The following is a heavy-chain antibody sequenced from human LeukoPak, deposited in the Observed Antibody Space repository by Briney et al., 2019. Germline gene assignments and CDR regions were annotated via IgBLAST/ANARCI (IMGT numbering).Heavy chain of an antibody. V-gene: IGHV1-18*04. Sequence: ASVKVPCKASGYTFTSYGINWVRQAPGQGLEWMGWISGHNGHTNYVQKMQGRVTMTTDTSTNTAYMELRNLTSDDTAVYYCARGPGIAVAGVFDYWSQGSLVTVSS. CDR3: ARGPGIAVAGVFDY. CDR1: GYTFTSYG. CDR2: ISGHNGHT. J-gene: IGHJ4*02. D-gene: IGHD6-19*01.